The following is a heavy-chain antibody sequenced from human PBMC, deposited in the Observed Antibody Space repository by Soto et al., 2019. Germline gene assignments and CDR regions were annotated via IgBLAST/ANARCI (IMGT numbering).Heavy chain of an antibody. CDR1: GFSLSTSGMC. CDR3: ARTPIVVVPAAIGARYYYYGMDV. D-gene: IGHD2-2*02. Sequence: SCPTLVNPTQTLTLTCTFSGFSLSTSGMCVSWIRQPPGKALEWLALIDWDDDKYYSTSLKTRLTISKDTSKNQVVLTMTNMDPVDTATYYCARTPIVVVPAAIGARYYYYGMDVWGQGTTVTVSS. V-gene: IGHV2-70*01. J-gene: IGHJ6*02. CDR2: IDWDDDK.